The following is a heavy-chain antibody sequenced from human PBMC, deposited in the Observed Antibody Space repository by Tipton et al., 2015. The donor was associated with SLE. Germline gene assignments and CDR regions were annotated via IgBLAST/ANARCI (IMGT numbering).Heavy chain of an antibody. CDR2: INQSGSA. CDR1: GGSFSGYY. J-gene: IGHJ4*01. Sequence: TLSLTCAVYGGSFSGYYWSWFRQPPGKGLEWIGEINQSGSATYNPSLKSRVTVSPDTSKNQFSLKLTSVTAADTAVYYCARRGSGSHRPRPFDYWGHGTLVTVSS. D-gene: IGHD3-10*01. CDR3: ARRGSGSHRPRPFDY. V-gene: IGHV4-34*01.